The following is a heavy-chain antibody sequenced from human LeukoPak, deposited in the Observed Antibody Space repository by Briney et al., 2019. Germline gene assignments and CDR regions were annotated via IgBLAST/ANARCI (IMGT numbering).Heavy chain of an antibody. CDR3: ARVKWFGELPQLSWFDP. D-gene: IGHD3-10*01. CDR2: ISAYNGNT. CDR1: GYTFTSYA. J-gene: IGHJ5*02. Sequence: ASVKVSCKASGYTFTSYAMHWVRQAPGQRLEWMGWISAYNGNTNYAQKLQGRVTMTTDTSTSTAYMELRSLRSDDTAVYYCARVKWFGELPQLSWFDPWGQGTLVTVSS. V-gene: IGHV1-18*01.